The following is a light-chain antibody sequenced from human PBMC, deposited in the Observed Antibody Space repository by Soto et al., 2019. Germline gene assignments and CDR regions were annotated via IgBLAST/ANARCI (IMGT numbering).Light chain of an antibody. V-gene: IGKV1-5*03. Sequence: DIQMTQSPSTLSASVGDRVTITCRASQSISSWLAWYQQKPGKAPKLPIYKASSLESGVPSRFSGSGSGTEFTLTISSLQPDDFATYYCQQYNSYLYTFGQGTKLKIK. CDR1: QSISSW. CDR2: KAS. J-gene: IGKJ2*01. CDR3: QQYNSYLYT.